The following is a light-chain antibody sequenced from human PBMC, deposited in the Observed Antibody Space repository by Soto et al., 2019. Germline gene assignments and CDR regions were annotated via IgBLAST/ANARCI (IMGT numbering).Light chain of an antibody. CDR3: SSCTSSNTWV. J-gene: IGLJ3*02. Sequence: QSVLIQPASVSGSPGQSIAISCTGTSSDVGGYNHVSWYQQHPGKAPKLMIYEVSNRPSGVSNRFSGSKSGNTASLTISGLQAEDEADYYCSSCTSSNTWVFGGGTQLTVL. CDR1: SSDVGGYNH. CDR2: EVS. V-gene: IGLV2-14*01.